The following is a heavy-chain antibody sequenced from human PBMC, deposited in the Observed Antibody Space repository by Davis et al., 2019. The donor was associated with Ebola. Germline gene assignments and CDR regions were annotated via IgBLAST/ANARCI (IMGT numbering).Heavy chain of an antibody. Sequence: GESLKISCAASGFTFSTYGMHWVRQAPGKGLVWVSLINNDGSITTYADSVKGRFTISRDNAKNTLYLQMNTLRAEDTAVYYCARAKYYGMDVWGKGTTVTVSS. J-gene: IGHJ6*04. CDR3: ARAKYYGMDV. D-gene: IGHD6-6*01. CDR2: INNDGSIT. V-gene: IGHV3-74*01. CDR1: GFTFSTYG.